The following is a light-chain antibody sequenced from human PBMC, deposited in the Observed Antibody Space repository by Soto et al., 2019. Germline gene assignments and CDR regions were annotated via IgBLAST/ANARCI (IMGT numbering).Light chain of an antibody. J-gene: IGKJ5*01. CDR3: QQYGSSPPIT. V-gene: IGKV3-20*01. Sequence: EIVLTQSPGTLSLSPRERATLSCRASHSVSSSYLAWYQQKPGQAPRLRIYGASSRATGIPDRFSGSGSGTDFTLTISRLEPEDFAVYYCQQYGSSPPITFGRRTRLEIK. CDR1: HSVSSSY. CDR2: GAS.